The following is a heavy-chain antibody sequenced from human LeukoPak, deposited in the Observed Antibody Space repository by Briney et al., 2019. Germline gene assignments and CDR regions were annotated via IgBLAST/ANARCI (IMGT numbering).Heavy chain of an antibody. CDR1: GGSISSYY. CDR3: ARTDYGDWGYYFDY. Sequence: PSETLSLTCTVSGGSISSYYWSWIRQPPGKGLEWIGYIYYSGSTNYNPSLKSRVTISVDTSKNQFSLKLSSVTAADTAVYYCARTDYGDWGYYFDYWGQGTLVTVSS. V-gene: IGHV4-59*01. D-gene: IGHD4-17*01. CDR2: IYYSGST. J-gene: IGHJ4*02.